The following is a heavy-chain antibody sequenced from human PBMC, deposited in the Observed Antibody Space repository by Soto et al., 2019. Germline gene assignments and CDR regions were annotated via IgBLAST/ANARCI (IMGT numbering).Heavy chain of an antibody. J-gene: IGHJ4*02. CDR1: GGSIGSYH. CDR3: ARDTVLTGMFDF. D-gene: IGHD4-17*01. Sequence: LSLTCTVSGGSIGSYHWSWVRQPPGKGLEWIASVYYTGTTNYNPSLGSRVTISIDAPGNRFSMEITSVTAADTAIYYCARDTVLTGMFDFWGQGTLVTVSS. V-gene: IGHV4-59*01. CDR2: VYYTGTT.